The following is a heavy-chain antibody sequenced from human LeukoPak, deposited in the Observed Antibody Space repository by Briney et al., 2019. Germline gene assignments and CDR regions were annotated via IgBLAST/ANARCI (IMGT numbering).Heavy chain of an antibody. CDR1: GYSFTSYW. CDR3: ARVNSSGYYYYGMDV. Sequence: GESLKISCKGSGYSFTSYWIGWVRQMPGKGLEWMGIIYPGDSNTRYSPSFQGQVTISADKSISTAYLQWSSLKASDTAMYYCARVNSSGYYYYGMDVWGQGTTVTVSS. D-gene: IGHD3-22*01. V-gene: IGHV5-51*01. J-gene: IGHJ6*02. CDR2: IYPGDSNT.